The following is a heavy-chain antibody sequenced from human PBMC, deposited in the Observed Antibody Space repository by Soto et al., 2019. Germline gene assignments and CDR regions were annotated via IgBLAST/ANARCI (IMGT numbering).Heavy chain of an antibody. CDR2: MNPGSGKT. V-gene: IGHV1-8*02. Sequence: ASVKVSCKASGYTFISYDISWVRQATGQGLEWMGWMNPGSGKTGYANKFQGRVTMTRDASTSTAHLDLSSLTSEDTAVYYCARMESAGTLNWFDPWGQGTLVTVSS. J-gene: IGHJ5*02. CDR3: ARMESAGTLNWFDP. CDR1: GYTFISYD. D-gene: IGHD6-13*01.